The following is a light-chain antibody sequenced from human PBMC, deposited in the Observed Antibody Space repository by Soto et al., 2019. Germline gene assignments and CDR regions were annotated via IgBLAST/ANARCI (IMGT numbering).Light chain of an antibody. V-gene: IGLV1-44*01. CDR3: AAWDDSLNGPV. CDR2: SNN. CDR1: SSNIGSNT. J-gene: IGLJ2*01. Sequence: QSVLTQPPSASGTPGQRVTISCSGSSSNIGSNTVNWYQQLPGTAPKPLIYSNNQRPSGVPDRFPGSKSGTSSSLAISGLQSEDEADYYCAAWDDSLNGPVFGGGTKLTVL.